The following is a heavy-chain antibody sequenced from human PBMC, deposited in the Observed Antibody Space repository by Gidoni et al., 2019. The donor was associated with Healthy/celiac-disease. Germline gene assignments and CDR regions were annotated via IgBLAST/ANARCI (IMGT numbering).Heavy chain of an antibody. CDR2: MNPNSGNT. D-gene: IGHD1-26*01. J-gene: IGHJ6*02. CDR3: ARGKEVGHGRDYDYGIDV. Sequence: QVQLVQSGAEVKKPGASVKVSCKAYGYPFTSYDINWVRQATGQGLEWMGWMNPNSGNTGYAQQFQGRVTITRNTAISTAYMELSSLRSEDTSVYYCARGKEVGHGRDYDYGIDVWGQGTTVTVSS. V-gene: IGHV1-8*01. CDR1: GYPFTSYD.